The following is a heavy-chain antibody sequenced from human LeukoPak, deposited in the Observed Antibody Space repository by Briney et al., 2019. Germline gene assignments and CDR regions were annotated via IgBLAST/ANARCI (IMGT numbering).Heavy chain of an antibody. CDR1: GFTFNRHG. D-gene: IGHD6-13*01. V-gene: IGHV3-33*08. Sequence: GGSLRLSCVASGFTFNRHGLHWVRQAPGKGLEWVAVIWYDGSNKYYADSVKGRFTISRDNSKNTLYLQMNSLRAEDTAVYYCARDYQQLVTYYYYGMDVWGQGTTVTVSS. CDR3: ARDYQQLVTYYYYGMDV. CDR2: IWYDGSNK. J-gene: IGHJ6*02.